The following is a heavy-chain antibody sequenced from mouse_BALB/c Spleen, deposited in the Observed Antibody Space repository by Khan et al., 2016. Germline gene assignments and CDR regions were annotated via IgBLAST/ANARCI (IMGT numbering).Heavy chain of an antibody. J-gene: IGHJ3*01. CDR3: AREGAY. CDR1: GYSITSDYA. CDR2: LSYGGST. V-gene: IGHV3-2*02. Sequence: EVQLQESGPGLVKPSQSLSLTCTVTGYSITSDYAWNWIRQFPGNKLEWMGYLSYGGSTSYNPSLKSRISLTRDTSKNQSFLQLNSVTTEDTATYYCAREGAYWGQGTLVTVAA.